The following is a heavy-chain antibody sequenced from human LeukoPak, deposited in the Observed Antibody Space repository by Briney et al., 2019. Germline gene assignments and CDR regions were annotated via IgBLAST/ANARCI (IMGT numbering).Heavy chain of an antibody. CDR3: ARGRAAVAVWGDWFDP. Sequence: TGGSLRLSCAASGFTVSSNYMSWVRQAPGKGLEWVSVIYSGCSTYYADSVKGRFTISRDNSKNTLYLQMNSLRAEDTAVYYCARGRAAVAVWGDWFDPWGQGTLVTVSS. CDR2: IYSGCST. V-gene: IGHV3-66*01. D-gene: IGHD6-19*01. CDR1: GFTVSSNY. J-gene: IGHJ5*02.